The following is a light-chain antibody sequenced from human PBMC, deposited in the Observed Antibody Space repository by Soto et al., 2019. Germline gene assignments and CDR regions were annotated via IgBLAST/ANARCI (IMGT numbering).Light chain of an antibody. CDR3: SSYAGRNNVI. CDR1: SSDVGDYNY. Sequence: QSVLTQPPSASGSPGQSVTISCTGTSSDVGDYNYVSWYQQHPGKAPKLMIYEVTKRPSGVPDRFSGSKSGNTASLTVSGLRAEDEADYFCSSYAGRNNVIFGGGT. V-gene: IGLV2-8*01. CDR2: EVT. J-gene: IGLJ2*01.